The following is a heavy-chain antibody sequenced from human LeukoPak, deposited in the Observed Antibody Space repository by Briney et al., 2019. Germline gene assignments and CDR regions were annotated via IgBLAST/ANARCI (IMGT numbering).Heavy chain of an antibody. D-gene: IGHD2-15*01. CDR2: IIPILGIA. CDR1: GGTFSSYA. CDR3: ARVCSGGSCLDY. Sequence: ASVKVSCKASGGTFSSYAFSWVRQAPGQGLEWMGRIIPILGIANYAQKFQGRVTITADKSTSTAYMELSSLRSEDTAVYYCARVCSGGSCLDYWGQGTLVTVYS. V-gene: IGHV1-69*04. J-gene: IGHJ4*02.